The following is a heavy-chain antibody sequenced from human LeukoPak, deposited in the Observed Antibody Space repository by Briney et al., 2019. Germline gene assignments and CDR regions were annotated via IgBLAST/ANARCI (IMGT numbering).Heavy chain of an antibody. V-gene: IGHV3-23*01. Sequence: PGGSLRLSCEVSGLTFSSYAMSWVRQAPGKGLEWVSTLSASGRTTYYAASVKGRFTISRDNSENTLYLQMSSLRAEDTAVYYCAKHEFYYDVLTGSHFDYWGRGTLVTVSS. D-gene: IGHD3-9*01. CDR2: LSASGRTT. J-gene: IGHJ4*02. CDR1: GLTFSSYA. CDR3: AKHEFYYDVLTGSHFDY.